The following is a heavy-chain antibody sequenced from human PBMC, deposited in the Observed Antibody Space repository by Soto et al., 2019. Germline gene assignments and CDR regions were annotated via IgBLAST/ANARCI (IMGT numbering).Heavy chain of an antibody. V-gene: IGHV4-59*01. CDR2: IYYSGST. CDR3: ATAMVTIEAYYFDY. D-gene: IGHD5-18*01. CDR1: GGSISSYY. J-gene: IGHJ4*02. Sequence: SDTLSLTCTVSGGSISSYYWSWIRQPPGKGLEWIGYIYYSGSTNYNPSLKSRVTISVDTSKNQFSLKLSSVTAADTAVYYCATAMVTIEAYYFDYWGQGXLVTVYS.